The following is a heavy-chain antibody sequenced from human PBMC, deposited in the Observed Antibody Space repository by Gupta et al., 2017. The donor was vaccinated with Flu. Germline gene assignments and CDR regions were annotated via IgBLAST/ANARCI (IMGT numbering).Heavy chain of an antibody. Sequence: EVLLVESGGGLVQPGGPLRLPCTASGCDFNSYEMSWVRQAPGRGLEWVAFISSSAVTYYTDPVRGRFTISRDNANNLLYLQMSSLRGEDTAVYYCARGHWDNWGQGTLVTVSS. J-gene: IGHJ4*02. CDR3: ARGHWDN. CDR2: ISSSAVT. CDR1: GCDFNSYE. V-gene: IGHV3-48*03.